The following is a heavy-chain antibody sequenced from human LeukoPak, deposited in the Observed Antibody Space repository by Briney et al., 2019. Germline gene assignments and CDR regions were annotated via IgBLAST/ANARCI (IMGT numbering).Heavy chain of an antibody. CDR2: IYYSGST. J-gene: IGHJ4*02. Sequence: SETLSLTCAVSGGSISSGGYSWSWIRQPPGKGLEWIGYIYYSGSTNYNPSLKSRVTISVDTSKNQFSLKLSSVTVADTAVYYCARSEYSSGWFLFDYWGQGTLVTVSS. CDR3: ARSEYSSGWFLFDY. V-gene: IGHV4-61*08. D-gene: IGHD6-19*01. CDR1: GGSISSGGYS.